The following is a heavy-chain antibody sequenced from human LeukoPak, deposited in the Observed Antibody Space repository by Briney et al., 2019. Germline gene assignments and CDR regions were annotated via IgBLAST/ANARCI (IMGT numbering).Heavy chain of an antibody. CDR1: GFPFSSYG. CDR3: AKDRAAGYYYDSTGYFDY. Sequence: GGPLRLFCAASGFPFSSYGMHWVRQAPGKGLEGVAFIRYDGSNKYYADSVKGRFTISRDDSKNTLYLQMISLSVEDTAVYYCAKDRAAGYYYDSTGYFDYWGQGTLVTVSS. J-gene: IGHJ4*02. D-gene: IGHD3-22*01. CDR2: IRYDGSNK. V-gene: IGHV3-30*02.